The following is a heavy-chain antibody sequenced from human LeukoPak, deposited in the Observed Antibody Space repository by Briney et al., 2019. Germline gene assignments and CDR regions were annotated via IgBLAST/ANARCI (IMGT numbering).Heavy chain of an antibody. Sequence: GGSLRLSCAASGFTFSSYDMHWVRQATGKGLEWVSAIGTAGDTYYPGSVKGRFTISRENAKNSLYLQMNSLRAGDTAVYYCARAKRAAISYYYYGMDVWGQGTTVTVSS. CDR1: GFTFSSYD. D-gene: IGHD2-2*01. CDR3: ARAKRAAISYYYYGMDV. J-gene: IGHJ6*02. V-gene: IGHV3-13*01. CDR2: IGTAGDT.